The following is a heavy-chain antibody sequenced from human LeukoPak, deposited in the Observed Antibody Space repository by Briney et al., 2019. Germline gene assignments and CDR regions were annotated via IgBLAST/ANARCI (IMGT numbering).Heavy chain of an antibody. Sequence: PGRSLRLSCAASGFTFSSYSMNWVRQAPGKGLEWVSSISSSSSYIYYADSVKGRFTISRDNAKNSLYLQMNSLGAEDTAVYYCARADERTRGAFDIWGQGTMVTVSS. CDR1: GFTFSSYS. V-gene: IGHV3-21*01. CDR2: ISSSSSYI. CDR3: ARADERTRGAFDI. J-gene: IGHJ3*02. D-gene: IGHD1-7*01.